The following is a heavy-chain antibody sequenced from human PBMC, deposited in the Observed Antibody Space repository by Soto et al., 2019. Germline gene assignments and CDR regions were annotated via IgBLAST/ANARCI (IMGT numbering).Heavy chain of an antibody. CDR3: ARPKGTYSSGYYYFDF. CDR1: GGTFSTYA. D-gene: IGHD6-19*01. J-gene: IGHJ4*02. CDR2: IIPLFGTA. V-gene: IGHV1-69*01. Sequence: QVQLEQSGGEVKQPGSSVRVSCKTSGGTFSTYAINWVQQAPGQGLEWMGAIIPLFGTADYSQKFQGRVTITADESTSTAYMELSSLRFDDTAVYFCARPKGTYSSGYYYFDFWGQGTLVTVSS.